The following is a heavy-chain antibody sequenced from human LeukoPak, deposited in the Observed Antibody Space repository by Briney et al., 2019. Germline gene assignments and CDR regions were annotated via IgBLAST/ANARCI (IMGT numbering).Heavy chain of an antibody. V-gene: IGHV3-7*03. CDR2: IKYDGSLK. D-gene: IGHD3-22*01. CDR1: GFTFSGYW. J-gene: IGHJ4*02. CDR3: ASSHDSSGND. Sequence: GGSLRLSCAASGFTFSGYWMHWVRQAPGKGLEWVANIKYDGSLKFYGGSVKGRFTISRDNTKNSLYLEMNSLRVDDTALYFCASSHDSSGNDWGQGTMVTVSS.